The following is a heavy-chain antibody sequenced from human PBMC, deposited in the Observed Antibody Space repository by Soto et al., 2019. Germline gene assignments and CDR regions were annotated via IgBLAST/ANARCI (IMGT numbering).Heavy chain of an antibody. V-gene: IGHV4-30-2*01. CDR1: GGSISAAGDS. J-gene: IGHJ5*02. Sequence: PSETLYLTCAVSGGSISAAGDSWSWIRQPPGGGLEWIGYIYQSGPFLYNPSLKTRLTMSLDRSNNQFSLTLHSVTAADTAVFYCARAQFYSGAGRYNNLMFDPWGQGTQVT. CDR2: IYQSGPF. CDR3: ARAQFYSGAGRYNNLMFDP. D-gene: IGHD2-21*01.